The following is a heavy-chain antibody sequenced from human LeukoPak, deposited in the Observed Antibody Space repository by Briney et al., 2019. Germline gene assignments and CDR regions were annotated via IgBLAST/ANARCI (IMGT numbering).Heavy chain of an antibody. Sequence: ASVKVSCKASGYTFTSYDINWVRQATGQGLEWMGWMNPNSGNTGYAQKFQGRVTMTRNTSISTAYMELSSLRSEDTAVYYCARGMRRHSSGWTPPRDYYYGMDVWGQGTTVTVSS. V-gene: IGHV1-8*01. CDR2: MNPNSGNT. D-gene: IGHD6-19*01. J-gene: IGHJ6*02. CDR3: ARGMRRHSSGWTPPRDYYYGMDV. CDR1: GYTFTSYD.